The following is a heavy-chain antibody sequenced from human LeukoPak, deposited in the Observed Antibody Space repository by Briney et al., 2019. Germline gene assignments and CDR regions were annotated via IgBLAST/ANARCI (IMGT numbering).Heavy chain of an antibody. J-gene: IGHJ4*02. CDR2: ISGSGSGGST. Sequence: GGSLRLSCAASAFTCSSSAMSWVRQAPGKGLEWVSSISGSGSGGSTYYADSVKGRFTISRDNSKNTLYLQMNSLRAEDTAVYYCAKSGYNRFDYWGQGTLVTVSS. V-gene: IGHV3-23*01. D-gene: IGHD5-24*01. CDR1: AFTCSSSA. CDR3: AKSGYNRFDY.